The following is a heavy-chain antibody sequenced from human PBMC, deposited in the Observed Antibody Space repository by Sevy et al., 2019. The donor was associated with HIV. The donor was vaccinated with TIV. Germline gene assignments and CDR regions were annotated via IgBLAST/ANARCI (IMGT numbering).Heavy chain of an antibody. CDR1: GFTFSSYD. D-gene: IGHD3-22*01. J-gene: IGHJ4*02. V-gene: IGHV3-23*01. CDR3: AKEGTGYNYDSNGDYPS. Sequence: GGSLRLSCAASGFTFSSYDMSWVRQAPGKGLEWVSAIGGSGGSTYYAASVKGQFTISKDNSKNTVYRQMTSLRAEDTAVYYCAKEGTGYNYDSNGDYPSWGQGTLVTVSS. CDR2: IGGSGGST.